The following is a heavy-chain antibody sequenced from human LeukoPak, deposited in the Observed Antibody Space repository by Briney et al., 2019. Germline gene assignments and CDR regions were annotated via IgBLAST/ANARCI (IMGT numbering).Heavy chain of an antibody. CDR1: GGSFHNYY. CDR2: IYYNGNT. V-gene: IGHV4-59*08. Sequence: SETLSLTCTVSGGSFHNYYWSWIRQPPGKGLEWIGYIYYNGNTKYNPSLKSRVTISLNTSNNQFSLMLNSVTTADTAVYYCARRLNGYNVGGRDYFGMDVWGQGTTVTVS. CDR3: ARRLNGYNVGGRDYFGMDV. D-gene: IGHD5-24*01. J-gene: IGHJ6*02.